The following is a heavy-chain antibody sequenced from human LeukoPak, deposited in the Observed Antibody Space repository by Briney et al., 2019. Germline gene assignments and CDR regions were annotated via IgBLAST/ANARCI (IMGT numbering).Heavy chain of an antibody. CDR3: ARESLGALDS. V-gene: IGHV4-59*13. Sequence: SETLSLTCTVSGGSINNYYWSWIRQAPGKGLEWIGFVYYSGISNYNPSLKSRVTISVDTSRNQFSLSLTSVTTADTAVYYCARESLGALDSWGQGTLLTVSS. D-gene: IGHD3-16*01. CDR2: VYYSGIS. CDR1: GGSINNYY. J-gene: IGHJ4*02.